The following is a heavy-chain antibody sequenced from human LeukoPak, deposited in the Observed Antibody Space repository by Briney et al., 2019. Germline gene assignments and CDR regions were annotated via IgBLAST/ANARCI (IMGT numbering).Heavy chain of an antibody. CDR2: INHGGST. J-gene: IGHJ5*02. Sequence: PSETLSLTCADSGGPFSGFFWSWIRQPPGKGLEWIGEINHGGSTNYNPSLKSRVTISIDASKKQFSLKLTSVTAADTAVYYCARASSYNDATRYDLAWFGPWGQGTLVTVSS. CDR1: GGPFSGFF. CDR3: ARASSYNDATRYDLAWFGP. D-gene: IGHD3-10*01. V-gene: IGHV4-34*01.